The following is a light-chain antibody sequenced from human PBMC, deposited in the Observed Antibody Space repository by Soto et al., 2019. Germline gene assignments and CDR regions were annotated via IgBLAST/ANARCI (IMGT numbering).Light chain of an antibody. V-gene: IGLV1-40*01. J-gene: IGLJ2*01. CDR1: SSNIGAGYY. CDR2: GNS. CDR3: QSYDSSLSGYVV. Sequence: QAVVTQPASVSGAPGQRVTISCTGTSSNIGAGYYVHWYQQLPGTAPKLLIYGNSNRPSGVPDRFSGSKSGTSASLAITGLQAEDEADYYCQSYDSSLSGYVVFGGGTKLTVL.